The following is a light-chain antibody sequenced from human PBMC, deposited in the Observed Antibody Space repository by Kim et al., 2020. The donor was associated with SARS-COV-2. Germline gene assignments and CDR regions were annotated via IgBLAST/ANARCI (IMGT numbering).Light chain of an antibody. CDR2: DAS. J-gene: IGKJ2*01. CDR3: QQYHNWPPLYT. Sequence: EILMTQSPATLSVSPGERVTLSCRASQSVRKNLAWYQHKPGQGPRLLIYDASTRATGVSARFSGSGSGTEFTLTISSLQSEDFAIYYCQQYHNWPPLYTFGQGTKLEI. V-gene: IGKV3-15*01. CDR1: QSVRKN.